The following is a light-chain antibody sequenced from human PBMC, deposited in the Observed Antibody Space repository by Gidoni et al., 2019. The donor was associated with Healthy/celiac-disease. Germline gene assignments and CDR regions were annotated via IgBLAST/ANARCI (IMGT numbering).Light chain of an antibody. CDR2: GNS. V-gene: IGLV1-40*01. J-gene: IGLJ1*01. Sequence: QSVLKQPPSASGAPVQRVTISCTGSSSNIGAGYDVHWYQQLPGTAPKLLIYGNSHRPSGVPDRFSGSKSGTSASLAITGLQAEDVADYYCQSYDSSLSGYVFGTGTKITVL. CDR1: SSNIGAGYD. CDR3: QSYDSSLSGYV.